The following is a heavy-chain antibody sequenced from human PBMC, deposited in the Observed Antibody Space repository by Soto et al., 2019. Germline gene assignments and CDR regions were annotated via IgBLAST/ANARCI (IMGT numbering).Heavy chain of an antibody. V-gene: IGHV3-74*01. CDR1: GFTFSSYW. CDR3: TRSGSSTYYYGMDV. Sequence: EVQLVESGGGLVQPGGSLRLSCAASGFTFSSYWMHWVRQAPGKGLVWVSRINSDGSSTNYADSVKGRFTISRDNARNTLFLQMDTLRAGDTAVYYCTRSGSSTYYYGMDVWGQGTTVTVSS. CDR2: INSDGSST. J-gene: IGHJ6*02. D-gene: IGHD6-6*01.